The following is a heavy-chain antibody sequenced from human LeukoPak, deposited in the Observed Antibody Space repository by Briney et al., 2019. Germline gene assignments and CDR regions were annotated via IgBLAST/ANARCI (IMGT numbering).Heavy chain of an antibody. CDR3: ARDILGQQPAYGERDY. CDR2: INPNSGGT. V-gene: IGHV1-2*06. CDR1: GYTFTGYY. Sequence: GASVKVSCKASGYTFTGYYMHWVRQAPGQGLEWMGRINPNSGGTNYAQKFQGRVTMTRDTSISTAYMELSRLRSDDTAVYYCARDILGQQPAYGERDYWGQGTQVTVSS. D-gene: IGHD6-13*01. J-gene: IGHJ4*02.